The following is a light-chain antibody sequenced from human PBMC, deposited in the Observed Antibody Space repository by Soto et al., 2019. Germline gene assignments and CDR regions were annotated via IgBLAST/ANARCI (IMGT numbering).Light chain of an antibody. CDR3: TSYTLTTTL. V-gene: IGLV2-14*01. J-gene: IGLJ2*01. CDR2: EVN. Sequence: QAVVTQPPSVSGSPGQSITISCTGGLGIYNYVSWYQQHPGKVPRLLIYEVNNRPSGISDRFSGSKSGDTASLTISGLQAEDAADYYCTSYTLTTTLFGGGTKLTVL. CDR1: GLGIYNY.